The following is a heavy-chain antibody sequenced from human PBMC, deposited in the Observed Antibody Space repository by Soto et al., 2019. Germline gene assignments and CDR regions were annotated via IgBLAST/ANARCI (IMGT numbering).Heavy chain of an antibody. CDR1: GFTFGIYG. J-gene: IGHJ5*02. CDR2: ITGSGGST. D-gene: IGHD1-7*01. V-gene: IGHV3-23*01. Sequence: GGSLRLSCAASGFTFGIYGMSWVRQSPGKGLEWVSAITGSGGSTYYTDSVEGRFSISRDNSKNTVYLQMNSLRAEDTAVYYCAKTTGPEHLTGTTRVNRFDPWGQGTQVTVSS. CDR3: AKTTGPEHLTGTTRVNRFDP.